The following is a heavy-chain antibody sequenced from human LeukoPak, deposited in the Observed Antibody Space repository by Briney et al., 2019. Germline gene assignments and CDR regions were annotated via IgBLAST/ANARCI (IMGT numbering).Heavy chain of an antibody. D-gene: IGHD6-19*01. CDR2: IWYDGSNK. V-gene: IGHV3-33*06. Sequence: GGSLRLSCAASGFTFSSYSMNWIRQAPGKGLEWVAVIWYDGSNKYYADTVKGSFTISRDNSKNTLYLQMNSLRAEDTAVYYCAKDGRAVAAYRGNWFDPWGQGTLVAVSS. J-gene: IGHJ5*02. CDR1: GFTFSSYS. CDR3: AKDGRAVAAYRGNWFDP.